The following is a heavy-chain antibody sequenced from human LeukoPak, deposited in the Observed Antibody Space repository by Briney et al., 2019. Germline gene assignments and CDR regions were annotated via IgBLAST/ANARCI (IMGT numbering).Heavy chain of an antibody. CDR1: GFTFSSYG. J-gene: IGHJ4*02. CDR2: ISNDGSNN. D-gene: IGHD3-22*01. V-gene: IGHV3-30*18. Sequence: GGSLRLSCAPSGFTFSSYGMHWVRQAPGKGLEWVAVISNDGSNNYSADSVKGRFTISRDNSKNTLYLQMNSLRAEDTAVYYCAKEGYYDSSGYYDYWGQGTLVTVSS. CDR3: AKEGYYDSSGYYDY.